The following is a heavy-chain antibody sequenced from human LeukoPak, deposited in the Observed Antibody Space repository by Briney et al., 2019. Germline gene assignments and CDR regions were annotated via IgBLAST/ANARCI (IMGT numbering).Heavy chain of an antibody. CDR3: AREDVDTSRAKVDY. J-gene: IGHJ4*02. D-gene: IGHD5-18*01. Sequence: SVKVSCNASGGTFRNYGMSWGRQAPGQGLEWMGGIFPIIGIAKYAQKFQGRATITTDEIMSTAYMELSSLRSEDTAVYYCAREDVDTSRAKVDYWGRGAQVTVSS. CDR1: GGTFRNYG. V-gene: IGHV1-69*05. CDR2: IFPIIGIA.